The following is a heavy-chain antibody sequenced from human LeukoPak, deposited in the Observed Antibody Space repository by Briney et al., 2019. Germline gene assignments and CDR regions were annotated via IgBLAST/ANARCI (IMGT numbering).Heavy chain of an antibody. CDR2: IYYSGST. Sequence: SDTLSLPCTVSGRPISIYYWRCIRQPPGRGLEWIGYIYYSGSTNYNPSLKSRVTISVDTSKNQFSLKLSSVTAADTAVYYCARDCGSYDPNYYFDYWGQGTLVTVSS. J-gene: IGHJ4*02. D-gene: IGHD3-3*01. V-gene: IGHV4-59*01. CDR1: GRPISIYY. CDR3: ARDCGSYDPNYYFDY.